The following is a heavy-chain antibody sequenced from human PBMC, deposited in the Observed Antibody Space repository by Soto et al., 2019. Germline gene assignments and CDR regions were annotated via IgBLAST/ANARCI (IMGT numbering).Heavy chain of an antibody. CDR2: ISGGSDST. Sequence: PGGSLRLSFAASGFSFSSFAMNGVRQAPGKGLEWVSGISGGSDSTYYAGSVRGRFTIYRDNSKNPVYLQMNSLRAEDKAGYYCAKGMAVGRQPAFDFWGQGAVVTVSS. V-gene: IGHV3-23*01. D-gene: IGHD3-10*01. CDR1: GFSFSSFA. J-gene: IGHJ3*01. CDR3: AKGMAVGRQPAFDF.